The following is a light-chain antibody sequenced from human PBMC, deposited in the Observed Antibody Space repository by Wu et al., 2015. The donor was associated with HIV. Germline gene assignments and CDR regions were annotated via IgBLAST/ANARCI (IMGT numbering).Light chain of an antibody. CDR3: QQWNS. CDR2: GGS. CDR1: QSVSAS. V-gene: IGKV3D-15*01. J-gene: IGKJ2*03. Sequence: EVVLTQSPGTLSMSPGERATLSCRASQSVSASLAWYQQKPGQAPRLLIYGGSTRATGIPARFSGSWSGTQFTLTISSLQSEDFAVYYCQQWNSFGQGTKLEIK.